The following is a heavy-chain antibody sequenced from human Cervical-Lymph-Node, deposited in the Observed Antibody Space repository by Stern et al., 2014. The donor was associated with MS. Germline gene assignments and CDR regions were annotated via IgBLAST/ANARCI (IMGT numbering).Heavy chain of an antibody. V-gene: IGHV2-5*01. CDR3: AHSIYRDVYNNPANY. D-gene: IGHD5-24*01. CDR1: GFSLTTSGMG. CDR2: IYWNDDK. J-gene: IGHJ4*02. Sequence: ESGPTLVKPTQTLTLTCTFSGFSLTTSGMGVGWIRQPPGKALEWLALIYWNDDKRYSPSLKSRLTITKDTSKNQVVLTMTNMDPVDTATYYCAHSIYRDVYNNPANYWGQGTLVTVSS.